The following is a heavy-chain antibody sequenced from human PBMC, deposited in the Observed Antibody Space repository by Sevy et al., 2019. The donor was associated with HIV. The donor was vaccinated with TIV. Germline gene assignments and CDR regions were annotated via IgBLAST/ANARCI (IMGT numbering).Heavy chain of an antibody. D-gene: IGHD3-9*01. J-gene: IGHJ4*02. CDR2: ISGSGGST. V-gene: IGHV3-23*01. CDR1: GFTFSSYA. CDR3: AKDCSPGDYDILTGYYKEPLGFDY. Sequence: GGSLRLSCAASGFTFSSYAMSWVRQAPGKGLEWVSAISGSGGSTYYADSVKGRFTISRDNSKNTLYLQMNSLRAEDTAVYYCAKDCSPGDYDILTGYYKEPLGFDYWGQGTLVTVSS.